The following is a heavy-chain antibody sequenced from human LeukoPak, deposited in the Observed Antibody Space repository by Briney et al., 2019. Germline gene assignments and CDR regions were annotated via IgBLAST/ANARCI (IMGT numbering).Heavy chain of an antibody. CDR2: ISPSGST. CDR3: ARDFCPPWGFCSGGSRPAFDI. D-gene: IGHD2-15*01. J-gene: IGHJ3*02. V-gene: IGHV4-61*02. CDR1: GGSISGNYY. Sequence: PSETLSLTCTVSGGSISGNYYWSWIRQPAGKGLEWIGRISPSGSTKYNPSLKSRVTISVDTSKNQFSLRLSSVTAADPAVYYCARDFCPPWGFCSGGSRPAFDIWGQGTMVTVSS.